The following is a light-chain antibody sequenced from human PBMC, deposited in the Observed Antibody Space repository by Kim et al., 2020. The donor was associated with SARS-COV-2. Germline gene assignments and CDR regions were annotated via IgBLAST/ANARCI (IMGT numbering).Light chain of an antibody. CDR3: QVWDTSRDQVI. CDR1: NIGSKS. J-gene: IGLJ2*01. V-gene: IGLV3-21*04. CDR2: YNG. Sequence: APGETATIACGGDNIGSKSVHWYQQKPGQAPVLVIYYNGDRPSGIPERFSGSNSGNTATLTITGVEAGDEAAYYCQVWDTSRDQVIFGGGTQLTVL.